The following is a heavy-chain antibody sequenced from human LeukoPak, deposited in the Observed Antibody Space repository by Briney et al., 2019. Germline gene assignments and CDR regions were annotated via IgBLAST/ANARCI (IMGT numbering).Heavy chain of an antibody. CDR3: ASDGSYLVKYAFDI. Sequence: PGGSLRLSCAASGFTFSSYWMSWVRQAPGKGLEWVANIKQDGSEKYYVDSVKGRFTISRDNAKNSLYLQMNSLRAEDTAVYYCASDGSYLVKYAFDIWGQGTMVTVSS. CDR2: IKQDGSEK. CDR1: GFTFSSYW. D-gene: IGHD1-26*01. J-gene: IGHJ3*02. V-gene: IGHV3-7*01.